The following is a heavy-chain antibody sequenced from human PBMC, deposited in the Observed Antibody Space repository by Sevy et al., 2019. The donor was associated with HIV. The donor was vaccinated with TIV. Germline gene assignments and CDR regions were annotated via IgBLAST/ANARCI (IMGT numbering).Heavy chain of an antibody. CDR1: GFTFSANW. CDR2: IKADGSDK. J-gene: IGHJ4*02. V-gene: IGHV3-7*01. D-gene: IGHD3-16*01. CDR3: AHETFGRFES. Sequence: GGSLRLSCVASGFTFSANWMNWVRHAPGKGLEWVANIKADGSDKHYVDSVEGRFTISRDNAKNLLFLQMNSLRVEDTAVYYWAHETFGRFESWGQGTLVTVSS.